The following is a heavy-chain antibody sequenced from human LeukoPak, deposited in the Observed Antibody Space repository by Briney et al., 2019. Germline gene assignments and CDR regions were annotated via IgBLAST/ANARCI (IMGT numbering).Heavy chain of an antibody. CDR2: ISSSSSTI. V-gene: IGHV3-48*01. CDR3: AREVSPLLWFGELSYYFDY. J-gene: IGHJ4*02. CDR1: GFTFSSYS. D-gene: IGHD3-10*01. Sequence: GRSLRLSCAASGFTFSSYSMNWVRQAPGKGLEWVSYISSSSSTIYYADSVKGRFTISRDNAKNSLYLQMNSLRAEDTAVYYCAREVSPLLWFGELSYYFDYWGQGTPVTVSS.